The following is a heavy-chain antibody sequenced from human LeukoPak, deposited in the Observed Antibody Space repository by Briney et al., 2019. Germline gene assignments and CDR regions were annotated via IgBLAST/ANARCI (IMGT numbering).Heavy chain of an antibody. D-gene: IGHD6-13*01. Sequence: ASVKVSCKASRYTFTSYDINWVRQATGQGLEWMGWMNPNSGNTGYAQKFQGRVTMTRNTSISTAYMELSSLRSEDTAVYYCARRDSSSSPQGYYMDVWGKGTTVTVSS. J-gene: IGHJ6*03. V-gene: IGHV1-8*01. CDR2: MNPNSGNT. CDR3: ARRDSSSSPQGYYMDV. CDR1: RYTFTSYD.